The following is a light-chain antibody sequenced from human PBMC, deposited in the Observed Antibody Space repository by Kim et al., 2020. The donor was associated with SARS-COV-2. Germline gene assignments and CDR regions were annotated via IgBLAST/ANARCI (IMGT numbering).Light chain of an antibody. Sequence: DVVMTQSPLSLPVTLGQPASISCRSSQSLVHTDGNTYLNWFQQRPGQSPRRLIYKISTRDSGVPDRFSGSGSGTDFTLKISRVEAEDVGVYYCMQGIYWPWTFGQGTKVDIK. CDR1: QSLVHTDGNTY. V-gene: IGKV2-30*02. CDR3: MQGIYWPWT. J-gene: IGKJ1*01. CDR2: KIS.